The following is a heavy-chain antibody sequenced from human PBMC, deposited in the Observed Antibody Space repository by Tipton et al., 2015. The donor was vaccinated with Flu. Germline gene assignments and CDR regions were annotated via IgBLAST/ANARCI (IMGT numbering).Heavy chain of an antibody. D-gene: IGHD3-10*01. V-gene: IGHV3-30*02. CDR1: GFTFSSYG. CDR2: IRYDGSNK. Sequence: SLRLSCAASGFTFSSYGMHWVRQAPGKGLEWVAFIRYDGSNKYYADSVKGRFTISRDNSKNTLYLQMNSLRAEDTAVYYCAKVFGSGSHQVNWFDPWGQGTLVTVSS. CDR3: AKVFGSGSHQVNWFDP. J-gene: IGHJ5*02.